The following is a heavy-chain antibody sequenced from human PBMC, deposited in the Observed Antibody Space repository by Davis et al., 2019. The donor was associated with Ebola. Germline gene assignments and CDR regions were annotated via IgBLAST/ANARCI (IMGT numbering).Heavy chain of an antibody. J-gene: IGHJ2*01. CDR2: ISYSGST. CDR1: GGSIGGSY. D-gene: IGHD2-15*01. V-gene: IGHV4-59*08. Sequence: PSETLSLTCIVSGGSIGGSYWTWIRQPPGKGLEWLGYISYSGSTNYSPPLKSRVTISVDKSKNQFSVNLRSVTAADTAVYFCARGGSREWYFDLWGRGTLVTVSS. CDR3: ARGGSREWYFDL.